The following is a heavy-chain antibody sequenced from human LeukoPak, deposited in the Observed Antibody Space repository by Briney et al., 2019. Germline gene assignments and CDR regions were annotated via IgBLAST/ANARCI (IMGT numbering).Heavy chain of an antibody. CDR3: AKDSGYYDSSGYYSIWNAFDI. V-gene: IGHV3-23*01. CDR1: GFTFSSYA. J-gene: IGHJ3*02. D-gene: IGHD3-22*01. CDR2: ISGSGGST. Sequence: PGGSLRLSCAASGFTFSSYAMSWVRQAPGKGLEWVSAISGSGGSTYYADSVKGRFTISRDNSKNTLYLQMNSLRAEDTAVYYCAKDSGYYDSSGYYSIWNAFDIWGQGTMVTVSS.